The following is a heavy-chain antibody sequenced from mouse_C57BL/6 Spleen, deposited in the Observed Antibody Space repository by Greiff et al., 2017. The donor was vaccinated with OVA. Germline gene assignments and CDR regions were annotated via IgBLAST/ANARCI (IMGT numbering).Heavy chain of an antibody. CDR3: AREGGTTVVDAMDY. Sequence: VQLQQSGPELVKPGASVKISCKASGYAFSSSWMNWVKQRPGKGLEWIGRIYPGDGDTNYNGKFKGKATLTADKSSSTAYMQLSSLTSEDSAVYFCAREGGTTVVDAMDYWGQGTSVTVSS. D-gene: IGHD1-1*01. CDR1: GYAFSSSW. J-gene: IGHJ4*01. CDR2: IYPGDGDT. V-gene: IGHV1-82*01.